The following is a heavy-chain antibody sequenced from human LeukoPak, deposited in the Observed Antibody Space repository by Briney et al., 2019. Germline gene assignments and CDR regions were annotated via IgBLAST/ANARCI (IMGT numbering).Heavy chain of an antibody. J-gene: IGHJ4*02. CDR3: TRLKSGSYFDY. Sequence: GGSLRLSCAASGFTFSNAWMNWVRQAPGKGLEWVGRIKSKTDGGTTDYAAPVKGRFTISRDDSKNTLYLQMNSLKTADTAVYYCTRLKSGSYFDYWGQGALVTVSS. CDR2: IKSKTDGGTT. D-gene: IGHD1-26*01. CDR1: GFTFSNAW. V-gene: IGHV3-15*07.